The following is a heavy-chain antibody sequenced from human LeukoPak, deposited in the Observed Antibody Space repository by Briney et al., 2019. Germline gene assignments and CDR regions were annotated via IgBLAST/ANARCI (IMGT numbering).Heavy chain of an antibody. V-gene: IGHV3-53*01. CDR2: IYSGGST. J-gene: IGHJ3*02. D-gene: IGHD2-2*01. CDR3: ASGGCSSTSCQTDAFDI. Sequence: PGGSLRLSCAASRFTFSSYWMSWVRQAPGKGLEWVSVIYSGGSTYYADSVKGRFTISRDNSKNTLYLQMNSLRAEDTAVYYCASGGCSSTSCQTDAFDIWGQGTMVTVSS. CDR1: RFTFSSYW.